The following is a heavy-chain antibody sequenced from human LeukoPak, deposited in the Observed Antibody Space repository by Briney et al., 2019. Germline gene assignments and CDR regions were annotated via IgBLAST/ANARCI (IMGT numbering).Heavy chain of an antibody. V-gene: IGHV3-23*01. CDR2: ISGSGGST. D-gene: IGHD6-19*01. J-gene: IGHJ4*02. CDR1: GFTFSSYA. CDR3: AKGDGQWLVPDY. Sequence: GGSLRLSCAASGFTFSSYAMSWVRQAPGKGLEWVSAISGSGGSTYYADSVKGRFTISRAKNTLYLQMNSLRAEDTAVYYCAKGDGQWLVPDYWGQGTLVTVSS.